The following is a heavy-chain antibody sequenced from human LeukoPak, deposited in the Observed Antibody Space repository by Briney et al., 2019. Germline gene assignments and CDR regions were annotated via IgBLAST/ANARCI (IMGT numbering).Heavy chain of an antibody. CDR2: IVVGSGNT. CDR1: GFTFTNSA. V-gene: IGHV1-58*02. CDR3: VAPSVEISGQDAFDI. J-gene: IGHJ3*02. Sequence: GTSVKVSCKASGFTFTNSAMQWVRQARGQRLEWIGWIVVGSGNTNYAQKFQERVTITRDVSTSTAYMELSSLRSEDTAVYYCVAPSVEISGQDAFDIWGPGTMVTVSS. D-gene: IGHD6-25*01.